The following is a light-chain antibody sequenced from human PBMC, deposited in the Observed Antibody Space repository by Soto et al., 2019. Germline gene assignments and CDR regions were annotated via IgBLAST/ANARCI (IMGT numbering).Light chain of an antibody. J-gene: IGKJ2*01. CDR2: AAS. V-gene: IGKV1-8*01. CDR1: QGISSY. CDR3: QQYYSYPYT. Sequence: AIRMTQSPSALSASTGDRVTITCRASQGISSYLALYQQKPGKAPKLLIYAASTLQSGFPSRFSGSGSGTDFTLTISCLQSEDFATYYCQQYYSYPYTFGHGTKLQIK.